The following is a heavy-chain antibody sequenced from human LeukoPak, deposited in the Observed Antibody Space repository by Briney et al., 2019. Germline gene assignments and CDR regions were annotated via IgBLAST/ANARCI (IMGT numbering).Heavy chain of an antibody. D-gene: IGHD3-22*01. CDR2: IYYSGST. Sequence: SETLSLTCTVSGGSISNSSYYWGWIRQPPGKGLEWIGSIYYSGSTYYNPSLKSRVTISVDTSKNQFSLKLSSVTAADTAVYYCARHAYYDSSGYYPRCWFDPWGQGTLVTVSS. J-gene: IGHJ5*02. V-gene: IGHV4-39*01. CDR1: GGSISNSSYY. CDR3: ARHAYYDSSGYYPRCWFDP.